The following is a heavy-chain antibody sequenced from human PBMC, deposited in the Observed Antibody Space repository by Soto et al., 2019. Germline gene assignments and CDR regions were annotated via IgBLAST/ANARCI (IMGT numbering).Heavy chain of an antibody. Sequence: PSETLSLTCTVSGGSISSGGYYWSWIRQHPGKGLEWIGYIYYSGSTYYNPSLKSRVTISVDTSKNQFSLKLSSVTAADTAVYYCDRGCIMARIDYWGQGTLLTVSS. CDR1: GGSISSGGYY. J-gene: IGHJ4*02. CDR3: DRGCIMARIDY. CDR2: IYYSGST. D-gene: IGHD3-16*01. V-gene: IGHV4-31*03.